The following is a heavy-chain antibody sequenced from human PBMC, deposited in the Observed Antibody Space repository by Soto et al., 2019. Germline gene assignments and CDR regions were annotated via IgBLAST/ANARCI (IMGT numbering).Heavy chain of an antibody. J-gene: IGHJ4*02. D-gene: IGHD3-10*01. V-gene: IGHV3-73*02. CDR3: CAMRGGQPDY. CDR2: IRSKPNSYAT. Sequence: EVQLVESGGGLVQPGGSLKLSCAASGFTFSGSAMHWVRQASGKGLEWVGRIRSKPNSYATAYAASVKGRFTISRDDSKHTAYLQTNSLKTADTAVYYCCAMRGGQPDYWGQGTLVTVSS. CDR1: GFTFSGSA.